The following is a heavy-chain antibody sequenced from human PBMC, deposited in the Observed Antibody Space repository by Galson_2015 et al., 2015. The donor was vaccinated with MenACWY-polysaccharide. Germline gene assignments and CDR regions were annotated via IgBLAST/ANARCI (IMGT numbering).Heavy chain of an antibody. V-gene: IGHV3-30*18. D-gene: IGHD5-12*01. Sequence: LRLSCAASGFTFSSYGMHWVRQAPGKGLEWVAVISYDGSNKYYADSVKGRFTISRDNSKNTLYLQMNSLRAEDTAVYYCAKEVSGYDYWGQGTLVTVSS. J-gene: IGHJ4*02. CDR3: AKEVSGYDY. CDR1: GFTFSSYG. CDR2: ISYDGSNK.